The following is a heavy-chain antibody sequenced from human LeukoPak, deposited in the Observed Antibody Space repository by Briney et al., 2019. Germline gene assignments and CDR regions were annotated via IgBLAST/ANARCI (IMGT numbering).Heavy chain of an antibody. CDR3: VRGLQGPDY. CDR1: GSTSNNCL. V-gene: IGHV3-74*01. D-gene: IGHD2-15*01. Sequence: PGASQSSSYGAAGSTSNNCLVCWGRKARKEGVVWVARIDNDGSSPVYADSVKGRFTISRDNAKNTVYLQMHRLRGEDTALYYCVRGLQGPDYWGQGTLVIVSS. CDR2: IDNDGSSP. J-gene: IGHJ4*02.